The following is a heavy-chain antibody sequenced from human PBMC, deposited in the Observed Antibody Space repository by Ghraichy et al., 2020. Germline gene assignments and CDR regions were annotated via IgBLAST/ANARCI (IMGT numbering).Heavy chain of an antibody. J-gene: IGHJ3*01. CDR2: IHCRGTT. V-gene: IGHV4-30-2*06. Sequence: SETLSLTCAVSGDSISRGEYTWNWIRQSPGKGLEWVGHIHCRGTTFYNPSLKSRVIVSLDKSRNQFSLRLSSVTAADTALYFCARDSFENGHADGFDVWGQGTMVSVSS. CDR3: ARDSFENGHADGFDV. CDR1: GDSISRGEYT. D-gene: IGHD2-8*01.